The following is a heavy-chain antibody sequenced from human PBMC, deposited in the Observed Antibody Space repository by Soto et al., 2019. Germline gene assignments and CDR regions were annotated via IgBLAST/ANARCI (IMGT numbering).Heavy chain of an antibody. D-gene: IGHD6-6*01. CDR1: SGSFSGYY. CDR2: VSQSGNT. V-gene: IGHV4-34*01. Sequence: LSLTCSIYSGSFSGYYWSWIRQPPGKGLEWIGEVSQSGNTNYSPSLKSRVSISIDTSKKQFSLNLASVSAADTAVYYCARAPKVSGSSQTRPDFWGQGTLVTVSS. J-gene: IGHJ4*02. CDR3: ARAPKVSGSSQTRPDF.